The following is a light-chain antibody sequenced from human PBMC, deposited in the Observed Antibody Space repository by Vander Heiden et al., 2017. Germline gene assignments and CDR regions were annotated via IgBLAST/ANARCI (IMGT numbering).Light chain of an antibody. J-gene: IGKJ2*01. CDR2: KAS. CDR3: QQENNYPYT. CDR1: QTISSW. V-gene: IGKV1-5*03. Sequence: DIQMTQSPSTLSASVGDRVTITCRASQTISSWLAWYQQKPGKAPKLLIYKASSLESGVPSRFSGSGSGTEFTLTISSLQPDDFATYFCQQENNYPYTFGRGTKMEIK.